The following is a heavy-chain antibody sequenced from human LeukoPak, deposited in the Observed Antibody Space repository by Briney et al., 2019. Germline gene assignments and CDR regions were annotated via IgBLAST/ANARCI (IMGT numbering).Heavy chain of an antibody. J-gene: IGHJ4*02. CDR2: IYTSGST. V-gene: IGHV4-4*07. CDR1: GGSISSYY. Sequence: SETLSLTCTASGGSISSYYWSWIRQPAGKGLEWIGRIYTSGSTNYNPSLKSRVTMSVDTSKNQFSLKLSSVTAADTAVYYCARVSDLAAAGTYDYWGQGTLVTVSS. CDR3: ARVSDLAAAGTYDY. D-gene: IGHD6-13*01.